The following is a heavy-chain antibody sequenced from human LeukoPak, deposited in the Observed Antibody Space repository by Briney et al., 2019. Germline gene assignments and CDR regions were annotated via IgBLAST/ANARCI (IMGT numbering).Heavy chain of an antibody. V-gene: IGHV4-59*08. CDR3: ARSGITGYTPLID. D-gene: IGHD3-10*01. Sequence: SETLSLTCPVSGDSIGIYYWSWIRQPPGKGLEWIGYIYYSGSTNYNPSLKSRVTISEDTSKNQFSLRLSSVTAADTAVYYCARSGITGYTPLIDWGRGTLVTVSS. CDR2: IYYSGST. CDR1: GDSIGIYY. J-gene: IGHJ4*02.